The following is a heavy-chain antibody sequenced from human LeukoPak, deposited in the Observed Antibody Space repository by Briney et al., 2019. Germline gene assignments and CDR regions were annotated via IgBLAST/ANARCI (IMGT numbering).Heavy chain of an antibody. D-gene: IGHD5-18*01. CDR3: ARVGPGYTYVYGAPYYFDS. J-gene: IGHJ4*02. CDR2: IYSGGST. V-gene: IGHV3-66*01. Sequence: GGSLRLSCAASGFTVSSNFMTWVRQAPGKGLEWVSVIYSGGSTYYADSVKDRFAISRDNSKNMLYLQMNSLRAEDTAVYYCARVGPGYTYVYGAPYYFDSWGQGTLVTVSS. CDR1: GFTVSSNF.